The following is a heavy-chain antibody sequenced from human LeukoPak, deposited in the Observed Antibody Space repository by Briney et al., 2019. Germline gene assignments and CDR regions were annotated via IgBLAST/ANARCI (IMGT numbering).Heavy chain of an antibody. CDR3: ARDYGYDSSGYSPDAFDI. V-gene: IGHV3-21*01. CDR2: ISSSSSYI. CDR1: GFTFSSYS. Sequence: GGSLRLSCAASGFTFSSYSMNWVRQAPGKGLEWVSSISSSSSYIYYADSVKGRFTISRDNAKDTLYLQMNSLRAEDTAVYYCARDYGYDSSGYSPDAFDIWGQGTMVTVSS. D-gene: IGHD3-22*01. J-gene: IGHJ3*02.